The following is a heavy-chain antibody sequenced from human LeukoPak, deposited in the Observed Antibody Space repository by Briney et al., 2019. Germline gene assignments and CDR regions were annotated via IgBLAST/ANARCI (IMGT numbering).Heavy chain of an antibody. Sequence: ASVKVSCKASGGTFSSYAISWVRQAPGQGLEWMGGIIPIFGTANYAQKFQGRVTITADESTSTAYMELRSLRSDDTAVYYCARSGSGSYRGNFDYWGQGTLVTVSS. J-gene: IGHJ4*02. V-gene: IGHV1-69*13. D-gene: IGHD1-26*01. CDR2: IIPIFGTA. CDR3: ARSGSGSYRGNFDY. CDR1: GGTFSSYA.